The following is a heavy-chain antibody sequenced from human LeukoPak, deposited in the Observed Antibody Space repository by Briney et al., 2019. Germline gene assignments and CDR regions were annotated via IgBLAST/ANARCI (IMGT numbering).Heavy chain of an antibody. CDR3: ARLLGYYYGSGSSEGFDY. V-gene: IGHV5-51*01. J-gene: IGHJ4*02. CDR1: GYSFTSYW. D-gene: IGHD3-10*01. Sequence: GESLKISCKGSGYSFTSYWIGWVRQMPGKGLEWMGIIYPGDSDTRYSPSFQGQVTISADKSISTAYLQWSSLKASDTAMYYCARLLGYYYGSGSSEGFDYWGQGTLVTVSS. CDR2: IYPGDSDT.